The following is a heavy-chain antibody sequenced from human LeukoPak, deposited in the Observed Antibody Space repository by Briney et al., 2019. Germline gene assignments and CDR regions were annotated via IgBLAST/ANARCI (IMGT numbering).Heavy chain of an antibody. J-gene: IGHJ6*03. CDR3: AREPERGSSWYYYYYYMDV. Sequence: SQTPSLTCAISGDSVSSNSAAWNWIRQSPSRGLEWLGRTYYRSKWYNDYAVSVKSRITINPDTSKNQFSLQLNSVTPEDTAVYYCAREPERGSSWYYYYYYMDVWGKGTTVTVSS. CDR1: GDSVSSNSAA. CDR2: TYYRSKWYN. D-gene: IGHD6-13*01. V-gene: IGHV6-1*01.